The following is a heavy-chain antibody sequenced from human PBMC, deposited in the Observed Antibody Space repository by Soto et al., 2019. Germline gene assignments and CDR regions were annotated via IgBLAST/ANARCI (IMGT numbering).Heavy chain of an antibody. J-gene: IGHJ4*02. CDR1: GFSFGTYW. Sequence: VQLVESGGGLVQPGGSLRLSCAASGFSFGTYWISWVRQAPGKGLEWVANIKEDGSEEYDVDSVKGRFTISRNNAKNSLYLQMNSLRAEDTAMYYCARDEGCGGGSCYSIWRYWGQGTLVTVSP. CDR2: IKEDGSEE. D-gene: IGHD2-15*01. CDR3: ARDEGCGGGSCYSIWRY. V-gene: IGHV3-7*01.